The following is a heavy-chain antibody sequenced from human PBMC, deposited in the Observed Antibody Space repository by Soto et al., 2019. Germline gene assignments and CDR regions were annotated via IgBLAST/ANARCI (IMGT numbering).Heavy chain of an antibody. CDR2: IYYSGST. Sequence: SETLSLTCTVSGGSISSYYWSWIRQPPGKGLEWIGYIYYSGSTNYNPSLKSRVTISVDTSKNQFSLKLSSVTAADTAVYYCARDRDYDSSGYYDAFDIWGQGTMVTVSS. D-gene: IGHD3-22*01. J-gene: IGHJ3*02. V-gene: IGHV4-59*01. CDR3: ARDRDYDSSGYYDAFDI. CDR1: GGSISSYY.